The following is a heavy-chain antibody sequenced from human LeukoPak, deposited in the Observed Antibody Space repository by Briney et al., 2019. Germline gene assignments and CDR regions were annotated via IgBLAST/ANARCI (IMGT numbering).Heavy chain of an antibody. CDR1: GYIFTGYY. CDR2: INPNSGNT. J-gene: IGHJ6*03. CDR3: AIQRDSSSWYSYYYYYMDV. V-gene: IGHV1-8*02. D-gene: IGHD6-13*01. Sequence: ASVKVSCKASGYIFTGYYMHWVRQAPGQGLEWMGWINPNSGNTGYAQKFQGRVTMTRNTSISTAYMELSSLRSEDTAVHYCAIQRDSSSWYSYYYYYMDVWGKGTTVTVSS.